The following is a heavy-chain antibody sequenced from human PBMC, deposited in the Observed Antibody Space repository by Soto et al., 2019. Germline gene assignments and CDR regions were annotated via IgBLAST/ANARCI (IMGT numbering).Heavy chain of an antibody. CDR3: ARQLAAHNNNWFDP. J-gene: IGHJ5*02. CDR2: IYPGDSQT. CDR1: GYYFASYW. D-gene: IGHD6-13*01. Sequence: GESLKISCKVSGYYFASYWIGWVRQMPGGGLEWMGIIYPGDSQTRYSPSFQGQVTVSADKSISTAYLQWSSLKASDTAMYYCARQLAAHNNNWFDPWGQGTLVTVSS. V-gene: IGHV5-51*01.